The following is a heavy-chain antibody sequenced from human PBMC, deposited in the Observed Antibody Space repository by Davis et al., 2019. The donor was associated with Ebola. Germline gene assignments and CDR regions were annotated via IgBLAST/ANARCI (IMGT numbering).Heavy chain of an antibody. CDR2: INPSGGDT. Sequence: ASVKVSCMASGYSFTSYYMHWVRQAPGQGLEWMGMINPSGGDTRYAQKFQGRVTMTRDTSTSTVYMELSSLRSEETAMYHCARTCSSTNCYFDHWGQGTLVTVSS. D-gene: IGHD2-2*01. CDR1: GYSFTSYY. J-gene: IGHJ4*02. CDR3: ARTCSSTNCYFDH. V-gene: IGHV1-46*03.